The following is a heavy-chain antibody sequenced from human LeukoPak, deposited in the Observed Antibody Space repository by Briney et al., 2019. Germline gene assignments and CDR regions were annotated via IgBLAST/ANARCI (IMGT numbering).Heavy chain of an antibody. V-gene: IGHV4-59*01. CDR1: GGSIRSNY. CDR3: ARGMYAMDV. Sequence: SETLSLTCTVSGGSIRSNYWSWIRQPPGKGLGWIGYIYYIGSSNYNPSLKSRVTTSVDTSKNQFSLRLSSVTAADTALYYCARGMYAMDVWGQGTTVTVSS. J-gene: IGHJ6*02. CDR2: IYYIGSS.